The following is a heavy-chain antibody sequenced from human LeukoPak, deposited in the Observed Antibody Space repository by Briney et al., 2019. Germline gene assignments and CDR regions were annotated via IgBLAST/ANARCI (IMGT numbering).Heavy chain of an antibody. J-gene: IGHJ4*02. V-gene: IGHV4-4*02. CDR2: IYHSGTT. CDR3: ARAPPYGSGWSKGVFDY. Sequence: SGTLSLTCAVSGGSITTSAWWSRVRQPPGKGLEWIGEIYHSGTTNYNPSLKSRVTILVDKSKNRFSLKLTSVTAADTAVYYCARAPPYGSGWSKGVFDYWGQGTLVTVSS. CDR1: GGSITTSAW. D-gene: IGHD6-19*01.